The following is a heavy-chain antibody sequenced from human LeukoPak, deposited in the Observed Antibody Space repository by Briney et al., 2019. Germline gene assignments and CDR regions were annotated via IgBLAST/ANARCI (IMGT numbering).Heavy chain of an antibody. D-gene: IGHD3-22*01. CDR1: GYSIRSGYY. Sequence: SETLSLTCTVSGYSIRSGYYWGWIRQPPGKGLEWIGSIHHSGSTYHNPSLKRRVTISVDTSKNQFSLKLSSVTAADTAVYYCARDPYYYYDTSAYYYTAYNWFDPWGQGTLVTVSS. J-gene: IGHJ5*02. CDR3: ARDPYYYYDTSAYYYTAYNWFDP. V-gene: IGHV4-38-2*02. CDR2: IHHSGST.